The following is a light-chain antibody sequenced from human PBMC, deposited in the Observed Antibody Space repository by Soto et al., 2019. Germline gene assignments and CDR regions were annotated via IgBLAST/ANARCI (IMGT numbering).Light chain of an antibody. CDR1: SSDVGAYNY. Sequence: QSALTQPASVSGSPGQSITISCIGTSSDVGAYNYVSWYRHHPGKAPKLMIYDVSNRPSGVSSRFSGSKSGNTASLTISGLQAEDEADYYCSSFTTSSTLVFGTGTQLTVL. V-gene: IGLV2-14*03. J-gene: IGLJ7*01. CDR2: DVS. CDR3: SSFTTSSTLV.